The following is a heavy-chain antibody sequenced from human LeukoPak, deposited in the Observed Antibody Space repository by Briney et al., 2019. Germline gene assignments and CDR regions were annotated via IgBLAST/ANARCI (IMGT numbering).Heavy chain of an antibody. J-gene: IGHJ3*02. CDR2: ISTSGST. D-gene: IGHD6-6*01. CDR1: GGSISSGTYY. CDR3: ARDHIAARYDAFDI. V-gene: IGHV4-61*02. Sequence: SETLSLTCTVSGGSISSGTYYWSWIRQPAGKGLEWIGRISTSGSTSYNPSLKSRVTMSVDTSKNQFSLKLSSVTAADTAVYYCARDHIAARYDAFDIWGQGTMVTVSS.